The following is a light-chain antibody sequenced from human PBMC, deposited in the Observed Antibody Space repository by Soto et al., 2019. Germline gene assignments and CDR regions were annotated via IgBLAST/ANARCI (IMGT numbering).Light chain of an antibody. V-gene: IGLV2-8*01. CDR3: SSYAGYNNFVV. CDR1: SSDVGGYDY. CDR2: EVN. J-gene: IGLJ2*01. Sequence: QSAVTQPPSASGSPGQSVTISCTGTSSDVGGYDYVSWYQQHPGKAPKLIIYEVNKRPSGVPDRFSGSKSGSTASLTVSGLQADDEADFYCSSYAGYNNFVVFGGGTKVTVL.